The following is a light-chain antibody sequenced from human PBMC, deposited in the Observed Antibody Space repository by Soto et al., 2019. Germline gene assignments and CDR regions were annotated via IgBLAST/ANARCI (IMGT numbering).Light chain of an antibody. V-gene: IGLV1-40*01. CDR2: GNT. Sequence: QSVLTQPPSVSGAPGQRVTISCTGSSSNIGAGYDVHWYQHLPGTAPKLLIYGNTNRPSGXXXRXSGSKSGTSASLAITGLQAEDEADYYCQSYDSSLSGVVFGGGTKLTVL. J-gene: IGLJ2*01. CDR1: SSNIGAGYD. CDR3: QSYDSSLSGVV.